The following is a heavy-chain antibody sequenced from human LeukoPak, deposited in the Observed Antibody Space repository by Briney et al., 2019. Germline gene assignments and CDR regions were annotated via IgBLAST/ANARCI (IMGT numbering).Heavy chain of an antibody. CDR3: ARDLGTIFPYYFDY. CDR1: GFTFSSYS. Sequence: GGSLRLSCAASGFTFSSYSMNWVRQAPGKGLEWVSYISSSSSTIYYADSVKGRFTISRDNAKNSLYLQMNSLRAEDTAVYYCARDLGTIFPYYFDYWGQGTLVTVSS. CDR2: ISSSSSTI. V-gene: IGHV3-48*01. D-gene: IGHD3-3*01. J-gene: IGHJ4*02.